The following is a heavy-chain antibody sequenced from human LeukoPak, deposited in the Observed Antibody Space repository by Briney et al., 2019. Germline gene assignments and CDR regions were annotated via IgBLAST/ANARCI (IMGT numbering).Heavy chain of an antibody. V-gene: IGHV4-39*07. D-gene: IGHD3-16*01. CDR1: GGSISSSSYY. Sequence: PSETLSLTCTVSGGSISSSSYYWGWIRQPPGKGLEWIGSIYYSGSTYYNPSLKSRVTISVDTSKNQFSLKPSSVTAADTAVYYCARDYVNWFDPWGQGTLVTVSS. J-gene: IGHJ5*02. CDR2: IYYSGST. CDR3: ARDYVNWFDP.